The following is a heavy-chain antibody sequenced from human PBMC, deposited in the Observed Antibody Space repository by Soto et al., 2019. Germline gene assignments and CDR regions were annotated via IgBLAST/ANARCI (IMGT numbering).Heavy chain of an antibody. J-gene: IGHJ4*02. V-gene: IGHV3-9*01. Sequence: GGSLRLSCAASGFTFDDYAMHWVRQAPGKGLEWVSGISWNSGSIGYADSVKGRFTISRDNAKNSLYLQMNSLRAEDTALYYCAKARSPTITFGGVIVNSGSWYFDYWGQGTLVTVSS. CDR2: ISWNSGSI. CDR3: AKARSPTITFGGVIVNSGSWYFDY. CDR1: GFTFDDYA. D-gene: IGHD3-16*02.